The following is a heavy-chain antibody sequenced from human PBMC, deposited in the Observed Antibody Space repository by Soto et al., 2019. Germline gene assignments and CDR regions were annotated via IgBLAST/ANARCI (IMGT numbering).Heavy chain of an antibody. D-gene: IGHD2-15*01. Sequence: QVQLVQSGAEVTKPGSSVKVSCKASGGTFSSYTISWVRQAPGQGLEWMGRIIPILGIANYAQKFQGRVTITADKSTSTAYMELSSLRSEDTAVYYCARYCSGGSCSIYYYYGMDVWGQGTTVTVSS. CDR1: GGTFSSYT. V-gene: IGHV1-69*02. J-gene: IGHJ6*02. CDR2: IIPILGIA. CDR3: ARYCSGGSCSIYYYYGMDV.